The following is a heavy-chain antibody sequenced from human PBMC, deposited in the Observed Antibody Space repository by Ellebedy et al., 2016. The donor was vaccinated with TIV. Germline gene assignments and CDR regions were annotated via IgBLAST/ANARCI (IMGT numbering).Heavy chain of an antibody. CDR1: GYTLTELS. CDR3: ATRRDLLVHNWFDP. CDR2: FDPEDGET. Sequence: AASVKVSCKVSGYTLTELSMHWVRQAPGNGLEWMGGFDPEDGETIYAQIFQGRVTMTEDTSTDTAYMELSSLRSEDTAVYYCATRRDLLVHNWFDPWGQGTLVTVSS. V-gene: IGHV1-24*01. D-gene: IGHD6-13*01. J-gene: IGHJ5*02.